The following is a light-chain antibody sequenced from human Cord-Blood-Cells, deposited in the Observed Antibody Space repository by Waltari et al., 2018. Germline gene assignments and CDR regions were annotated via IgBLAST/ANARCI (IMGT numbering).Light chain of an antibody. Sequence: QSVLTQPPSASGTPGQRVTISCSGSSSKIGSNTVNCYQQLPGTAPKLLLYSNNQRPSGVPDRFSGSKSGTSASLAISVLQSEDEADYYCAAWDDSLNGPVFGGGTQLTVL. CDR3: AAWDDSLNGPV. CDR1: SSKIGSNT. V-gene: IGLV1-44*01. CDR2: SNN. J-gene: IGLJ7*01.